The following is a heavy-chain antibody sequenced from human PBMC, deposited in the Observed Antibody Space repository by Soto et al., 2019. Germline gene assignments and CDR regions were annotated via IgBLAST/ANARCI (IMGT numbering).Heavy chain of an antibody. J-gene: IGHJ6*02. CDR3: ARVIYGGWSTIKDYYYYAMDV. CDR1: GFSFSTYD. CDR2: ISGGSSRI. V-gene: IGHV3-48*02. D-gene: IGHD5-12*01. Sequence: LRLSCAASGFSFSTYDMNWVRQAPGKGLEWVSYISGGSSRIFYADSVKGRFTISRDNAKNSLYLQMNSLRDEDTGVYYCARVIYGGWSTIKDYYYYAMDVWGQGTTVTVSS.